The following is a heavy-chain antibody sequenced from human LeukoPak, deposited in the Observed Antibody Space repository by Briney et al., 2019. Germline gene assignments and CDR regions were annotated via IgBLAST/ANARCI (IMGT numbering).Heavy chain of an antibody. CDR2: IGTAGDT. Sequence: GRSLRLSCAASGFTFSSYDMHWVRQATGKGLEWVSAIGTAGDTYYPGSVKGRFTISRENAKNSSYLQMNSLRAGDTAVYYCAREVRGGYYFDYWGQGTLVTVSS. V-gene: IGHV3-13*01. CDR3: AREVRGGYYFDY. J-gene: IGHJ4*02. CDR1: GFTFSSYD. D-gene: IGHD3-10*01.